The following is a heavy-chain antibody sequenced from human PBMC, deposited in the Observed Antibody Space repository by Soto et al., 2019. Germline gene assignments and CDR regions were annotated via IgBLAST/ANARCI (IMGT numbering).Heavy chain of an antibody. Sequence: GGSLRLSCAASGFTFRSYWMSWVRQAPGKGLEWVANIKQDGREKYYVDSEKGRFTISRDNAKNSLYLQMNSLRAADTAVYYCARDRTTVTTGPYYYYYYGMDVWGQGTTVTVSS. J-gene: IGHJ6*02. CDR3: ARDRTTVTTGPYYYYYYGMDV. CDR2: IKQDGREK. D-gene: IGHD4-4*01. CDR1: GFTFRSYW. V-gene: IGHV3-7*01.